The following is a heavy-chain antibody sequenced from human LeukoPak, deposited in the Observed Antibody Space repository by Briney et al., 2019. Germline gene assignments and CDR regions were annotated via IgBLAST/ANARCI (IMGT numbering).Heavy chain of an antibody. J-gene: IGHJ5*02. D-gene: IGHD6-13*01. CDR1: GYTFTGYY. CDR2: INPNSGGT. V-gene: IGHV1-2*06. CDR3: ARDGYSSSWSRPINWFDP. Sequence: ASVKVSCKASGYTFTGYYMHWVRQAPGQGLEWMGRINPNSGGTNYAQKFQGRVTMTRDTSISTAYMELSRLRSDDTAVYYCARDGYSSSWSRPINWFDPWGQGTLVTVSS.